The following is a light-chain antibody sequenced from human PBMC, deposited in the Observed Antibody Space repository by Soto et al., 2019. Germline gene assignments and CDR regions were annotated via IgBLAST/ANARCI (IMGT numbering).Light chain of an antibody. J-gene: IGKJ1*01. CDR2: DAF. CDR1: QSISSN. V-gene: IGKV3-15*01. Sequence: EILMTQSPATLSVSPGERATLSCRASQSISSNLAWYHHKPGQAPRLLIYDAFTRATGIPARFSGSGSGTEFTLTIGSLQSEDFAVYYCQQYNIWPETFGQGTKVEI. CDR3: QQYNIWPET.